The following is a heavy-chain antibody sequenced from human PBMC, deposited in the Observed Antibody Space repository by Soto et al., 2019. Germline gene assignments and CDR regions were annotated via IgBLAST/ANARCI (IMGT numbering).Heavy chain of an antibody. J-gene: IGHJ4*02. V-gene: IGHV3-21*05. CDR2: IGAAPGDI. CDR3: AREGYGYYFDY. D-gene: IGHD5-18*01. CDR1: GFSFSIYT. Sequence: PGGSLRLSCAASGFSFSIYTMGWVRQAPGKRLEWISYIGAAPGDIKYADAVKGRLSISRDNSKNSLYLQMNSLRAEDTAVYYCAREGYGYYFDYWGLGTLVTVSS.